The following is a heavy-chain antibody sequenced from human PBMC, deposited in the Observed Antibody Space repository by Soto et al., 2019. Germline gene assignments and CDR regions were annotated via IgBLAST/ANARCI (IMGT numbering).Heavy chain of an antibody. J-gene: IGHJ6*02. Sequence: SETLSLTCAVYGGSFSGYYWSWIRQPPGKGLEWIGEINHSGSTNYNPSLKSRVTISVDTSKNQFSLNLSSVTAADTAVYYCAGGRGRQQLVMSYYYGMDVWGQGTTVTVS. CDR3: AGGRGRQQLVMSYYYGMDV. CDR2: INHSGST. V-gene: IGHV4-34*01. D-gene: IGHD6-13*01. CDR1: GGSFSGYY.